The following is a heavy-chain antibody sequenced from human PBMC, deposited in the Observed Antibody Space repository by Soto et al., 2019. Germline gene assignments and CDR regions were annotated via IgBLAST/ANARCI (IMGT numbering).Heavy chain of an antibody. CDR1: GYNFNSHS. V-gene: IGHV7-4-1*01. Sequence: QVQLVQSGSESMQPGASVKVSCKGSGYNFNSHSINWLRQAPGQGLEWMGWINPNTGNSTYEQAFTGRFVFSVDTSVSTVYLQIFSLKADDSAVYYCARDRASGSFDSWGQGTLVTVSS. CDR2: INPNTGNS. J-gene: IGHJ4*02. D-gene: IGHD1-26*01. CDR3: ARDRASGSFDS.